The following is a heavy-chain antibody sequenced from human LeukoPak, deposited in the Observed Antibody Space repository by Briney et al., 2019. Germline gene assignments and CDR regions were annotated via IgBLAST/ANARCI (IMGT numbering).Heavy chain of an antibody. Sequence: GESLRLSCAASGFTFSSYEMNWVRQAPGKGLEWVSYIGSSGTTIYYADTVKGRFTMSRDDAKNSLHLQMNSLRAEDSAVYYCARAVYSSAHGPAWGQGTLVIVSS. D-gene: IGHD6-25*01. J-gene: IGHJ5*02. CDR2: IGSSGTTI. V-gene: IGHV3-48*03. CDR1: GFTFSSYE. CDR3: ARAVYSSAHGPA.